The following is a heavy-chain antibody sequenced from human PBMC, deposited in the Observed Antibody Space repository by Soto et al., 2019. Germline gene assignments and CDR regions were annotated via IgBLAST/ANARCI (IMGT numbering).Heavy chain of an antibody. CDR3: ARVSMGWFDP. V-gene: IGHV3-21*01. CDR2: ISSSSSFT. J-gene: IGHJ5*02. Sequence: GGSLRLSCAASGFTFSSYSMNWVRQAPGKGLEWVSSISSSSSFTYYADSVKGRFTIARDNAKNSLYLQMNSLRAEDTAVYYCARVSMGWFDPWGQGTLVTVSS. CDR1: GFTFSSYS.